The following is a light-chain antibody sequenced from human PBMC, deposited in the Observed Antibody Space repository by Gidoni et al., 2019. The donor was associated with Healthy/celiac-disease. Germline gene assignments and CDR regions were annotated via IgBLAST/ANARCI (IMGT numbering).Light chain of an antibody. V-gene: IGKV3-20*01. CDR1: QSVSSSY. Sequence: EIVLTKSPGTLSLSQGERATLSCRASQSVSSSYLAWTKQKPGHATRLLIYGASSRATGIPDRFSGSGSGTDFTLTIRRLEPEDFAVYYCQQYGSSSWTFGQGTKVEIK. J-gene: IGKJ1*01. CDR3: QQYGSSSWT. CDR2: GAS.